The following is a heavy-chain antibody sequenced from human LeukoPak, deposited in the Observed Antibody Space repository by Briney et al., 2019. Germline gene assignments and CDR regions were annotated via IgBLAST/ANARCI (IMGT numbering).Heavy chain of an antibody. CDR3: ARESGQTSGWYGNNY. J-gene: IGHJ4*02. CDR2: ISSSGTYT. D-gene: IGHD6-19*01. CDR1: GFTFSDYY. V-gene: IGHV3-11*06. Sequence: GGSLRLSCAASGFTFSDYYMSWIRQAPGRGLECISYISSSGTYTKYADSVKGRFTISRDNAKNSLNLQMNSLRAEDTAVYYCARESGQTSGWYGNNYWGQGTLVTVSS.